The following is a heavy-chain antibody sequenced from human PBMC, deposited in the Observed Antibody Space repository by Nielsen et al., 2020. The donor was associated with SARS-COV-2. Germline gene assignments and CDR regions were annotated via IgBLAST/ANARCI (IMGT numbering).Heavy chain of an antibody. D-gene: IGHD5-12*01. V-gene: IGHV3-11*03. CDR2: ISSSSSYT. J-gene: IGHJ4*02. Sequence: WIRQPPGKGLEWVSYISSSSSYTNYADSVKGRFTISRDNAKNSLFLQMNSLRAEDTAVYYCARTIGATSDYFDYWGQGTLVTVSS. CDR3: ARTIGATSDYFDY.